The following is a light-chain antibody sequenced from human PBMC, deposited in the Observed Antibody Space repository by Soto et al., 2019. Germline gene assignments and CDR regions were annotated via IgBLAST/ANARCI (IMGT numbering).Light chain of an antibody. CDR2: DVS. J-gene: IGLJ2*01. CDR3: SSYTSSSTLV. CDR1: SSDVGGYNY. V-gene: IGLV2-14*01. Sequence: QSALTQPASVSGSPGQSITISCTGTSSDVGGYNYVSWYQQHPGKAPKLMIYDVSNRPSGVSNRFSGSKSGNTASLTISGLQAKDEADYYCSSYTSSSTLVFGGGTKLT.